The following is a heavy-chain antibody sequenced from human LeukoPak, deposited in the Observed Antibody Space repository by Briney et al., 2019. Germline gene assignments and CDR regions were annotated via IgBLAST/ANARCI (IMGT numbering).Heavy chain of an antibody. D-gene: IGHD3-22*01. Sequence: PSETLSLTCTVSGGSISSSSYYWGWIRQPPGKGLEWIGSIYYSGSTYYNPSLTSRVTISVDTSKNQFSLKLSSVTAADTAVYYCALYDSSGYYYDYWGQGTLVTVSS. CDR2: IYYSGST. CDR1: GGSISSSSYY. J-gene: IGHJ4*02. CDR3: ALYDSSGYYYDY. V-gene: IGHV4-39*01.